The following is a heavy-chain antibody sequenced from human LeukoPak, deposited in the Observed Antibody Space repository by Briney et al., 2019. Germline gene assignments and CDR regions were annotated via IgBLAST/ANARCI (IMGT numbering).Heavy chain of an antibody. J-gene: IGHJ4*02. CDR2: INSDGSST. Sequence: PGGSLRLSCAASGFTFSSYWMHWVRQAPGTGLVWVSRINSDGSSTSYADSVKSRFTISRDNAKNTLYLQINSLRAEDTAVYYCARVEWELDFDYWGQGTLVTVSS. CDR3: ARVEWELDFDY. CDR1: GFTFSSYW. V-gene: IGHV3-74*01. D-gene: IGHD1-26*01.